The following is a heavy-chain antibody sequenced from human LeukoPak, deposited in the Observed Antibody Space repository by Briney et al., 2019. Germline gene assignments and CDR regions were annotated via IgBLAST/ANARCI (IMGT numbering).Heavy chain of an antibody. D-gene: IGHD6-6*01. CDR1: GFTFSSYS. J-gene: IGHJ5*02. Sequence: GGSLRLSCVASGFTFSSYSMNWVRQAPGKGLEWVSSISSSSSYIYYADSVKGRFTISRDNAKNSLYLQMNSLRAEDTAVYYCARGRQLAGPAPWGQGTLVTVSS. CDR2: ISSSSSYI. CDR3: ARGRQLAGPAP. V-gene: IGHV3-21*01.